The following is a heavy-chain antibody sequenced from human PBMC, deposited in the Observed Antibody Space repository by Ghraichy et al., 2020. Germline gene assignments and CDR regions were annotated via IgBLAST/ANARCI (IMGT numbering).Heavy chain of an antibody. D-gene: IGHD3-22*01. Sequence: GGSLRLSCAASGFTFDDYGMSWVRQAPGKGLEWVSGINWNGGSTGYADSVKGRFTISRDNAKNSLYLQMNSLRAEDTALYYCALLSQYYYDSSGYLGYWGQGTLVTVSS. CDR1: GFTFDDYG. CDR3: ALLSQYYYDSSGYLGY. J-gene: IGHJ4*02. V-gene: IGHV3-20*04. CDR2: INWNGGST.